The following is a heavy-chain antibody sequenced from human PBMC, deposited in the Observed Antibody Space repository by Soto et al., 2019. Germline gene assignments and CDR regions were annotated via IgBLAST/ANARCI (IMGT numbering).Heavy chain of an antibody. Sequence: EVQLVESGGGLVQPGGSLRLSCAASGFSFSSYSMNWVRQAPGKGLEWLSYISRSSSTIYYAGSLKGRFTISRDNAKNSLYLQMNSLRDEDTAIYYCARERSEDYYYGMDVWGQGTTVTVSS. J-gene: IGHJ6*02. V-gene: IGHV3-48*02. CDR3: ARERSEDYYYGMDV. CDR1: GFSFSSYS. CDR2: ISRSSSTI.